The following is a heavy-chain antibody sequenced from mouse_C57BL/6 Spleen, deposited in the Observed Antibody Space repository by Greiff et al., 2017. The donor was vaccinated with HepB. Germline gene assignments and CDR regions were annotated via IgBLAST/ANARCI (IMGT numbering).Heavy chain of an antibody. Sequence: VQRVESGPELVKPGASVKISCKASGYAFSSSWMNWVKQRPGKGLEWIGRIYPGDGDTNYNGKFKGKATLTADKSSSTAYMQLSSLTSEDSAVYFCARGSSGYNFDYWGQGTTLTVSS. CDR3: ARGSSGYNFDY. V-gene: IGHV1-82*01. CDR2: IYPGDGDT. J-gene: IGHJ2*01. D-gene: IGHD3-2*02. CDR1: GYAFSSSW.